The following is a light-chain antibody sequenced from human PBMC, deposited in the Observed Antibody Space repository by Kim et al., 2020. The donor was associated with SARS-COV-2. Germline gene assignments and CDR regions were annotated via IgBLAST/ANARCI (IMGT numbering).Light chain of an antibody. Sequence: GRSSTLSSTGTGSDVVGYIYVSRYQQHPGKAPNLMFYDVSKRPSGVSNRFSGSKSGNPASLTISGLQAEDEADYYCSSYTSSSTWVFGGGTQLTVL. J-gene: IGLJ3*02. CDR3: SSYTSSSTWV. V-gene: IGLV2-14*04. CDR1: GSDVVGYIY. CDR2: DVS.